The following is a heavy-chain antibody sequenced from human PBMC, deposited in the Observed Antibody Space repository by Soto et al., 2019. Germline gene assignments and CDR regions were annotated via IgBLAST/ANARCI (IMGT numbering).Heavy chain of an antibody. V-gene: IGHV1-2*04. Sequence: ASVKVSCKASGYTFTGYYMRWVRQAPGQGLEWMGWINPNSGGTNYAQKFQGWVTMTRDTSISTAYMELSRLRSDDTAVYYCARDNRQYSGSTDLDYWGQGTLVTVSS. CDR1: GYTFTGYY. D-gene: IGHD1-26*01. CDR2: INPNSGGT. J-gene: IGHJ4*02. CDR3: ARDNRQYSGSTDLDY.